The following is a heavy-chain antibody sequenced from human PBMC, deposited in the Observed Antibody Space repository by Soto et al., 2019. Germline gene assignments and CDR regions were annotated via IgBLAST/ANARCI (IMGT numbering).Heavy chain of an antibody. D-gene: IGHD6-19*01. CDR1: GGTFSSYS. CDR3: AIPSGGFSSGWSLGFNYPVDV. CDR2: IIPFYRTT. J-gene: IGHJ6*02. Sequence: GASVKVSCKASGGTFSSYSISWVRQAPGQGLEWMGGIIPFYRTTNYAQKFQDRVTITADESTSTAYMEMSSLGSEDTAIYYCAIPSGGFSSGWSLGFNYPVDVWCQGTTVTLSS. V-gene: IGHV1-69*13.